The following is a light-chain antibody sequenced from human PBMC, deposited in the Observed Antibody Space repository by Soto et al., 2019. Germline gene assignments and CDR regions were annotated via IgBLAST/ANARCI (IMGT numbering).Light chain of an antibody. CDR2: EGT. CDR3: CSYTGSL. J-gene: IGLJ3*02. CDR1: SSDVGTYNF. Sequence: QSALTQPASVSGSPGESITISCTGTSSDVGTYNFVSWYQQHPGKAPQLVVFEGTKRPLGVSNRFSGSKSDNMASLTISGLQPEDEADYYCCSYTGSLFGGGTKVTVL. V-gene: IGLV2-23*01.